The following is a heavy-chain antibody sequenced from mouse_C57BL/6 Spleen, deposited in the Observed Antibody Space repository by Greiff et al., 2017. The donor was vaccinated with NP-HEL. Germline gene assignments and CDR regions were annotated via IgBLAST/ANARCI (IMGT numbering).Heavy chain of an antibody. V-gene: IGHV1-26*01. J-gene: IGHJ4*01. CDR2: INPNNGGT. D-gene: IGHD2-3*01. CDR3: ARERMEYYAMDY. Sequence: VQLQQSGPELVKPGASVKISCKASGYTFTDYYMNWVKQSHGKSLEWIGDINPNNGGTSYNQKFKGKATLTVDKSSSTAYMELRSLTSEDSAVYYCARERMEYYAMDYWGQGTSVTVSS. CDR1: GYTFTDYY.